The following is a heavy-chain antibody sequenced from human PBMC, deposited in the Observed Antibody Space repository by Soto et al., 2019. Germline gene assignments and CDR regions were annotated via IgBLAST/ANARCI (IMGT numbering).Heavy chain of an antibody. CDR2: IIPMFGTA. D-gene: IGHD2-2*01. Sequence: QVQLVQSGAEVKKPGSSVKVSCKASGGTFSSYAISWVRQAPGQGLEWMGRIIPMFGTANYARKFQGRVTIAADESTSTAYVALGRRRSEETAVYYCARESLHCISTDCDPTNWLAPWGQGTRVTVSS. V-gene: IGHV1-69*15. CDR3: ARESLHCISTDCDPTNWLAP. J-gene: IGHJ5*02. CDR1: GGTFSSYA.